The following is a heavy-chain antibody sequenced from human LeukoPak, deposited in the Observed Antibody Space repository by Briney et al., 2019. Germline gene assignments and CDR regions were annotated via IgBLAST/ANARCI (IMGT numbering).Heavy chain of an antibody. J-gene: IGHJ5*02. CDR3: AKPYFTGYYKSGDSSDP. CDR1: GVTFRNYW. V-gene: IGHV3-7*05. CDR2: MNEDGSAR. Sequence: GGSLRLSCGASGVTFRNYWMISVRQAPGKGLECVAIMNEDGSARYYLDSVKGRFTISRDNTNNSLYLQMNSLRADDTALYYCAKPYFTGYYKSGDSSDPWGQGTLVTVSS. D-gene: IGHD2-2*02.